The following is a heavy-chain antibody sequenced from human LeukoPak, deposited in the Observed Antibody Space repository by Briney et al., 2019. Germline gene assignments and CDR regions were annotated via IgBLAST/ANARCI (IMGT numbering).Heavy chain of an antibody. CDR3: ARDLKQWLVPHDAFDI. J-gene: IGHJ3*02. CDR1: GGSISSSSYY. V-gene: IGHV4-39*07. Sequence: SETLSLTCTVSGGSISSSSYYWGWIRQPPGKGLEWIGSIYYSGSTYYNPSLKSRVTISVDTSKNQFSLKLSSVTAADTAVYYCARDLKQWLVPHDAFDIWGQGTMVTVSS. CDR2: IYYSGST. D-gene: IGHD6-19*01.